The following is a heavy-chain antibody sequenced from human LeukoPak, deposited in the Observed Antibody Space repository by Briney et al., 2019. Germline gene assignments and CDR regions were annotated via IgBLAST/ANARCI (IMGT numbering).Heavy chain of an antibody. J-gene: IGHJ4*02. D-gene: IGHD3-22*01. CDR3: AREGPSYDSSGSIDY. CDR2: IYSGGST. V-gene: IGHV3-53*01. CDR1: GFTVSSNY. Sequence: PGGSLRLSCAASGFTVSSNYMSWVRQAPGKGLEWVSVIYSGGSTYYADSVKGRFTISRDNSKNTLYLQMNSLRAEDTAVYYCAREGPSYDSSGSIDYWGQGTLVTVSS.